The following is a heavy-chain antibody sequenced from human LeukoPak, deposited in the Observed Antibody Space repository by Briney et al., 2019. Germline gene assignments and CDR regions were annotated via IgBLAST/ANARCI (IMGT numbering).Heavy chain of an antibody. CDR1: GYSFTTYW. CDR2: IYFGDSDT. J-gene: IGHJ6*02. V-gene: IGHV5-51*01. Sequence: GESLKISCKASGYSFTTYWIGWVRQMPGRGLEWMGIIYFGDSDTRYSPSFQGQVTISADKSIGAAYLQWSSLKASDTAVYYCARTELQRPYYYCGMDVWGQGTTVTVSS. D-gene: IGHD1-1*01. CDR3: ARTELQRPYYYCGMDV.